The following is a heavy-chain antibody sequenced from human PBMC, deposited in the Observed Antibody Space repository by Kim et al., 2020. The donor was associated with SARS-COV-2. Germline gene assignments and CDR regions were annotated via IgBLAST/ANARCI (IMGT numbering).Heavy chain of an antibody. CDR2: LSDSGDIT. V-gene: IGHV3-23*01. J-gene: IGHJ4*02. D-gene: IGHD2-8*01. CDR3: AIDINGPNY. CDR1: GFTLRHYV. Sequence: GGSLRLSCAASGFTLRHYVTSWVRQAPGKGLEWVSGLSDSGDITYYADSVKGRFTISRDISKNTLSLQMNSLRAEDTAMYYCAIDINGPNYWGQGALVTVSS.